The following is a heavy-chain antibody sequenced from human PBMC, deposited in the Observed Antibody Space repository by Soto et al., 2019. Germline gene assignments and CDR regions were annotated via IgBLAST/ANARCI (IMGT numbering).Heavy chain of an antibody. V-gene: IGHV3-23*01. CDR2: ISGSGGST. D-gene: IGHD3-3*01. Sequence: EVQLLESGGGLVQPGGSLRLSCAAYGFPFSRYAMSWVRQARGKGLEWASAISGSGGSTYYADSVQDRLTISRDNSNHTQDLQMKSLRAEDTAVYYCAKSQDVFWSGYCDYWGQGALVTVSS. J-gene: IGHJ4*02. CDR3: AKSQDVFWSGYCDY. CDR1: GFPFSRYA.